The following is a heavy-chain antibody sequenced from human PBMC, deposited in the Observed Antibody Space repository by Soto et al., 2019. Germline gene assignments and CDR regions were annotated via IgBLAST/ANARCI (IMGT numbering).Heavy chain of an antibody. CDR1: GFTFSSYG. V-gene: IGHV3-33*01. D-gene: IGHD3-3*01. CDR2: IWYDGSNK. J-gene: IGHJ6*03. Sequence: GGSLRLSCAASGFTFSSYGMHWVRQAPGKGLEWVAVIWYDGSNKYYADSVKGRFTISRDNSKNTLYLQMNSLRAEDTAVYYCARDGTYYDFWSGYSTKNYYYYMDVWGKGTTVTVSS. CDR3: ARDGTYYDFWSGYSTKNYYYYMDV.